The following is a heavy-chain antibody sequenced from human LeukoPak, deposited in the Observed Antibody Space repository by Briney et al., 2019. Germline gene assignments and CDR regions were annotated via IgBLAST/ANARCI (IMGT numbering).Heavy chain of an antibody. CDR2: ICYGGST. D-gene: IGHD6-19*01. V-gene: IGHV4-39*01. CDR3: ARMMYGNGWNRYYFDY. J-gene: IGHJ4*02. CDR1: GDSISSYNHY. Sequence: SETLSLISTASGDSISSYNHYWGWIRQPPGKGLEWLGSICYGGSTHDNPSLKSRVTISVDTSKNQFSLRVTSATAADTAVYYCARMMYGNGWNRYYFDYWGQGTLVTVSS.